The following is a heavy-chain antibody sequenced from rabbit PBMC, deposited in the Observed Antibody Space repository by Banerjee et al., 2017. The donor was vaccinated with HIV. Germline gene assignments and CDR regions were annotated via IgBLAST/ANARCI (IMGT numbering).Heavy chain of an antibody. J-gene: IGHJ4*01. CDR2: IYGGSSGST. Sequence: QSLEESGGDLVKPEGSLTLTCTASGFSFSSSYYVCWVRQAPGKGLEWIACIYGGSSGSTYYASWAKGRFTISKTSSTTVTLQMTSLTAADTATYFCARDLAGVIGWNFGLWGPGTLVTVS. CDR1: GFSFSSSYY. CDR3: ARDLAGVIGWNFGL. D-gene: IGHD4-1*01. V-gene: IGHV1S40*01.